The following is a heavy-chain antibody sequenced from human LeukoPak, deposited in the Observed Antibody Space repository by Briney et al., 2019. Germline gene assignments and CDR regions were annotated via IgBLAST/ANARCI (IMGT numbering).Heavy chain of an antibody. CDR1: GFTFSSYA. Sequence: GGSLRLSCATSGFTFSSYAMSWVRQAPGKGLKWVSAISGSGGSTFYADSVKGRFTVSRDNSKNTLYLQMNSLRAEDTAVYYCAKGTGIAARPSPFDYWGQGTLVTVSS. V-gene: IGHV3-23*01. CDR3: AKGTGIAARPSPFDY. J-gene: IGHJ4*02. D-gene: IGHD6-6*01. CDR2: ISGSGGST.